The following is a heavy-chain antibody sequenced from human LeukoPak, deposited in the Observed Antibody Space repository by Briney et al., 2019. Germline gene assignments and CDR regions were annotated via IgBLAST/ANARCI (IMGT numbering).Heavy chain of an antibody. J-gene: IGHJ5*02. CDR1: GGSFSGYY. CDR3: ASSLHYDSSGYYYGA. V-gene: IGHV4-34*01. D-gene: IGHD3-22*01. CDR2: INHSGST. Sequence: SETLSLTCAVYGGSFSGYYWSWIRQPPGKGLEWTGEINHSGSTNYNPSLKSRVTISVDTSKNQFSLKLSSVTAADTAVYYCASSLHYDSSGYYYGAWGQGTLVTVSS.